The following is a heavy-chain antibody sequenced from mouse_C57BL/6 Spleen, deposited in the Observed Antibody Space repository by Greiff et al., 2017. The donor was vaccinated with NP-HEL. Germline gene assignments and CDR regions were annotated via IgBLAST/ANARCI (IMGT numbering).Heavy chain of an antibody. J-gene: IGHJ4*01. CDR3: ARSYYYGRGYAMDY. CDR2: IDPSDSYT. Sequence: QVQLQQPGAELVKPGASVKLSCKASSYTFTSYWMQWVKQRPGQGLEWIGEIDPSDSYTNYNQKFKGKATLTVDTSSSTAYMQLSSLTSEDSAVYYCARSYYYGRGYAMDYWGQGTSVTVSS. CDR1: SYTFTSYW. D-gene: IGHD1-1*01. V-gene: IGHV1-50*01.